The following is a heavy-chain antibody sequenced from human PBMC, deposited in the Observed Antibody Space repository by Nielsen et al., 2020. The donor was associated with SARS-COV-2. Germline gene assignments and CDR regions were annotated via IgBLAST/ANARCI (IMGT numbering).Heavy chain of an antibody. Sequence: SETLSLTCAVSGGSISSGGYSWSWIRQPPGKGLEWIGYIYYSGSTYYNPSLKSRVTISVDTSKNQFSLKLSSVTAADTAVYYCARGGGQYCSGGSCYAYGGWFDPWGQGTLVTVSS. D-gene: IGHD2-15*01. V-gene: IGHV4-30-4*07. J-gene: IGHJ5*02. CDR2: IYYSGST. CDR3: ARGGGQYCSGGSCYAYGGWFDP. CDR1: GGSISSGGYS.